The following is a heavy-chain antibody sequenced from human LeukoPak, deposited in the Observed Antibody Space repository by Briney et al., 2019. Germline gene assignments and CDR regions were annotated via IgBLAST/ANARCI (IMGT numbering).Heavy chain of an antibody. Sequence: GGSLRLSCAASGLPFNRYSMNWVRQAPGKGLEWISYINSGSNTLYYADSVKGRFTVSRDNAKNTLYLQMNSLRAEDTAVYYCARDGYNSWYFDYWGQGTLVTVSS. CDR1: GLPFNRYS. CDR2: INSGSNTL. D-gene: IGHD5-24*01. CDR3: ARDGYNSWYFDY. V-gene: IGHV3-48*04. J-gene: IGHJ4*02.